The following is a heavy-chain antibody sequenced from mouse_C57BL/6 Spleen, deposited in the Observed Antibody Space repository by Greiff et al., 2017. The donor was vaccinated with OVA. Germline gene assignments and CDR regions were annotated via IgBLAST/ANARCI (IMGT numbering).Heavy chain of an antibody. D-gene: IGHD1-1*01. CDR1: GFSLTSYG. Sequence: VKLMESGPGLVAPSQSLSITCTVSGFSLTSYGVHWVRQPPGKGLEWLVVIWSDGSTTYNSALKSRLSISKDNSKSQVFLKMNSLQTDDTAMYYCARHGGYYGSSYFDYWGQGTTLTVSS. CDR3: ARHGGYYGSSYFDY. J-gene: IGHJ2*01. V-gene: IGHV2-6-1*01. CDR2: IWSDGST.